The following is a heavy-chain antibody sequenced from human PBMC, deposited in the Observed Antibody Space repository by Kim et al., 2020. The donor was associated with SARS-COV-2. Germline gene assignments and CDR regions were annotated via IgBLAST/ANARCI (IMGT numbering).Heavy chain of an antibody. CDR2: INHSGST. J-gene: IGHJ4*02. V-gene: IGHV4-34*01. Sequence: SETLSLTCAVYGGSFSGYYWSWIRQPPGKGLEWIGEINHSGSTNYNPSLKSRVTISVDTSKNQFSLKLSSVTAADTDVYYCARGSGSMVRGVMGYWGQGTLVTVSS. D-gene: IGHD3-10*01. CDR3: ARGSGSMVRGVMGY. CDR1: GGSFSGYY.